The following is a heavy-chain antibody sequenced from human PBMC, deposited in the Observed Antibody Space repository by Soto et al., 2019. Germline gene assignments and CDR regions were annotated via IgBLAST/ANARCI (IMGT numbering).Heavy chain of an antibody. V-gene: IGHV4-39*01. D-gene: IGHD2-2*01. CDR1: GGSISSSSYY. J-gene: IGHJ6*02. Sequence: QLQLQESGPGLVKPSETLSLTCTVSGGSISSSSYYWGWIRQPPGKGLEWIGSIYYSGSTYYNPSLKSRVTISVDTSKNQFSLKLSSVTAADTAVYYCAIDKYPYYYYGMDVWGQGTTVTVSS. CDR2: IYYSGST. CDR3: AIDKYPYYYYGMDV.